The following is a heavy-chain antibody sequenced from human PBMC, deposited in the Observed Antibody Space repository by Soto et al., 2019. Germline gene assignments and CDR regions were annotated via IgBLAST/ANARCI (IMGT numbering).Heavy chain of an antibody. Sequence: QVQLQESGPGLVKPSQTLSLTCTVSGGSISSGGYYWSWIRQHPGKGLEWIGYIYYSGSTYYNPSLKSRVTISVDTSKNQFSLKLSSVTAADTAVYYCARATKEYCSGGSCYSYFDLWGRGTLVTVSS. CDR2: IYYSGST. J-gene: IGHJ2*01. V-gene: IGHV4-31*03. CDR1: GGSISSGGYY. CDR3: ARATKEYCSGGSCYSYFDL. D-gene: IGHD2-15*01.